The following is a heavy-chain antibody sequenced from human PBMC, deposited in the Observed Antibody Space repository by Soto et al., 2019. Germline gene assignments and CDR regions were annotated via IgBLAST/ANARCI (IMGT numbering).Heavy chain of an antibody. Sequence: QVQLVQSGAEVKKPGASVKVSCKASGYTFTSYGISWVRQAPGQGLEWMGWISAYNGNTNYAQKLKGRVTMTTDTSTRTAYMELRSLRSDDTAVYYCARGEPVRFLEWLFSHYYYGMDVWGQGTTVTVSS. CDR2: ISAYNGNT. V-gene: IGHV1-18*04. D-gene: IGHD3-3*01. CDR1: GYTFTSYG. CDR3: ARGEPVRFLEWLFSHYYYGMDV. J-gene: IGHJ6*02.